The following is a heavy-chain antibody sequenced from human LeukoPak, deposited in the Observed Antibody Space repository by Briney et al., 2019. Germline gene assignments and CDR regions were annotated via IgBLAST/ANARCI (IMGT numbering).Heavy chain of an antibody. J-gene: IGHJ3*02. D-gene: IGHD4-17*01. CDR1: GGSISSYY. CDR3: ASGAEYGDYSAFDI. Sequence: SETLSLTCTVSGGSISSYYWSWIRQPAGKGLEWIGRIYTSGSTNYDPSLKSRVTMSVDTSKNQFSLKLGSVTAADTAVYYCASGAEYGDYSAFDIWGQGTMVTVSS. CDR2: IYTSGST. V-gene: IGHV4-4*07.